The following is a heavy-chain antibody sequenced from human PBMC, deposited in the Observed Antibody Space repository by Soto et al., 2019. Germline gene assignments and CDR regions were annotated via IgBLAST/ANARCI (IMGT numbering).Heavy chain of an antibody. CDR2: ISGRGDST. CDR1: GFSFSTYG. Sequence: GGSLRLSCAASGFSFSTYGMSWVRQAPGKGLEWVSGISGRGDSTYNADSVKGSFTISRDNSKSTVYLQMNKLRVEDTAVYYCAQGTRSSAWLLDYWGQGSMVTVSS. J-gene: IGHJ4*02. CDR3: AQGTRSSAWLLDY. V-gene: IGHV3-23*01. D-gene: IGHD6-19*01.